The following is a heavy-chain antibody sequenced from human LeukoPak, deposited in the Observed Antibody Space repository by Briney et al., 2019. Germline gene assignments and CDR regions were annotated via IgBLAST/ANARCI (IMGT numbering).Heavy chain of an antibody. CDR2: IYYSGST. V-gene: IGHV4-59*01. CDR3: ARVPRSPLIDYYYYMDV. J-gene: IGHJ6*03. CDR1: GGSFSGYY. Sequence: PSETLSLTCAVYGGSFSGYYWSWIRQPPGKGLEWLGYIYYSGSTDYNPSLKSRVTISVDTSKNQFSLKLSSVTAADTAVYYCARVPRSPLIDYYYYMDVWGKGTTVTISS. D-gene: IGHD3-22*01.